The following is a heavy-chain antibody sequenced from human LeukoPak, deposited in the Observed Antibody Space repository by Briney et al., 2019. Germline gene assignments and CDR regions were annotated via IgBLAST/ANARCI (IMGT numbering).Heavy chain of an antibody. Sequence: GGSLRLSCAASGFTFTNYGMTWVRRAPGKGLEWVSVIYSGGSTYYTDSVKGRFTISRDNSKNTLYLQMNSLRAEDTAVYYCARSKERWLQFPFDYWGQGTLVTVSS. CDR2: IYSGGST. J-gene: IGHJ4*02. CDR3: ARSKERWLQFPFDY. D-gene: IGHD5-24*01. CDR1: GFTFTNYG. V-gene: IGHV3-66*01.